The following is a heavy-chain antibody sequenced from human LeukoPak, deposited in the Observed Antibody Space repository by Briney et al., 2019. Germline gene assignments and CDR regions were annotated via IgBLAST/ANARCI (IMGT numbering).Heavy chain of an antibody. CDR2: IGTAGDT. J-gene: IGHJ4*02. CDR1: GFTFSSYD. Sequence: GGSLRLSCAASGFTFSSYDMHWVRQATGKGLEWVSAIGTAGDTYYPGSVKGRFTISRENAKNSLYLQMNSLRAGDTAVYYCAGSSKLERRGGLDYWGQGTLVTVSS. CDR3: AGSSKLERRGGLDY. V-gene: IGHV3-13*01. D-gene: IGHD1-1*01.